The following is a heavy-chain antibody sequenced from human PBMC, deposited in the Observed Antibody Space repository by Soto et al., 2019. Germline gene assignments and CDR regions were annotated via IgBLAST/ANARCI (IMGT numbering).Heavy chain of an antibody. CDR1: GGTFSSYA. V-gene: IGHV1-69*12. CDR3: AREGGSGNFRYYAMDV. D-gene: IGHD3-10*01. Sequence: QVQLVQSGAEVKKPGSSVKVSCKASGGTFSSYAINWVRQAPGQGLEWMGGIIPIFGTANYAQKFQGRVTITADESTSTAYMELSSLSSEDTAVYYCAREGGSGNFRYYAMDVWGQGTTVTVSS. J-gene: IGHJ6*02. CDR2: IIPIFGTA.